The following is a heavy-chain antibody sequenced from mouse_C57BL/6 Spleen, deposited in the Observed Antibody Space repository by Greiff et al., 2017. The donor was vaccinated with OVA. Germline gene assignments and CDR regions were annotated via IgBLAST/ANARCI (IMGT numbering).Heavy chain of an antibody. V-gene: IGHV1-18*01. CDR1: GYTFTDYN. Sequence: VQLKESGPELVKPGASVKIPCKASGYTFTDYNMDWVKQSHGKSLEWIGDINPNNGGTIYNQKFKGKATLTVDKSSSTAYMELRSLTSEDTAVYYCARTRYAMDYWGQGTSVTVSS. CDR3: ARTRYAMDY. CDR2: INPNNGGT. J-gene: IGHJ4*01.